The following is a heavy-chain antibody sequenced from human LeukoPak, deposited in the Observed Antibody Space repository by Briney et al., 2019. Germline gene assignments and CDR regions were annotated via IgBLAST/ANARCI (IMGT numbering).Heavy chain of an antibody. Sequence: GASVKVSCKASGYTFTGYYMHWVRQAPGQGFEWMGWINPNSGGTNYAQKFQGRVTMTRDTSISTAYMELSRLRSDDTAVYYCARGPARGSWSNETFDYWGQGTLVTVSS. CDR1: GYTFTGYY. V-gene: IGHV1-2*02. CDR3: ARGPARGSWSNETFDY. D-gene: IGHD2-15*01. J-gene: IGHJ4*02. CDR2: INPNSGGT.